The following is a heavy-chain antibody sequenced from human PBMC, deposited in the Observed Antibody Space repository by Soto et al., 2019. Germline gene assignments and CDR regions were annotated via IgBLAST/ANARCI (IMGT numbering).Heavy chain of an antibody. D-gene: IGHD3-3*01. CDR3: AKDRYDFWSGYYTRNNWFDP. V-gene: IGHV3-30*18. J-gene: IGHJ5*02. CDR1: GFTFSSYG. Sequence: GGSLRLSCAASGFTFSSYGMHWVRQAPGKGLEWVAVISYDGSNKYYADSVKGRFTISRDNSKNTLYLQMNSLRAEDTAVYYCAKDRYDFWSGYYTRNNWFDPWGQGTLVTVSS. CDR2: ISYDGSNK.